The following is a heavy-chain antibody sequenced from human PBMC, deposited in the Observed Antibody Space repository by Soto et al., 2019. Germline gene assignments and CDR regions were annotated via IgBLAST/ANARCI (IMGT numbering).Heavy chain of an antibody. Sequence: GGSLRLSCAASGFTFSSYGMHWVRQAPGKGLEWVAVIWYDGSNKYYADSVKGRFTISRDNSKNTLYLQMNSLRAEDTAVYYCARDLDTAMVTLFDPWGQGTLVTVSS. CDR2: IWYDGSNK. D-gene: IGHD5-18*01. J-gene: IGHJ5*02. CDR3: ARDLDTAMVTLFDP. CDR1: GFTFSSYG. V-gene: IGHV3-33*01.